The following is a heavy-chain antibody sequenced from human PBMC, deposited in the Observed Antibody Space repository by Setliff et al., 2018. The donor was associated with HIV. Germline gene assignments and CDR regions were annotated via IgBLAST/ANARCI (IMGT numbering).Heavy chain of an antibody. CDR3: ARRSTSTGIDY. Sequence: PSETLSLTCTVSGGSISSSSYYWGWIRQPPGKGLEWIGSIYYSGSTYYNPSLESRVTISVDTSKNQFSLKLSSVTAADTAVYYCARRSTSTGIDYWGQGTLVTVSS. CDR2: IYYSGST. CDR1: GGSISSSSYY. V-gene: IGHV4-39*07. D-gene: IGHD2-2*01. J-gene: IGHJ4*02.